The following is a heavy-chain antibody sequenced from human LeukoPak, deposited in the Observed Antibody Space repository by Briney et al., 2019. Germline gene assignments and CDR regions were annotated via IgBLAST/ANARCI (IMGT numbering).Heavy chain of an antibody. D-gene: IGHD3-10*01. J-gene: IGHJ4*02. CDR1: GYSISSGYY. V-gene: IGHV4-38-2*02. CDR2: IYHGGST. Sequence: PSGTLSLTCTVSGYSISSGYYWGWIRQPPGKGLEWIGSIYHGGSTYYHPSLKSRVTISVHTSKNQFSLKLSSLTAADTAVYYCARDHTRTTMLRGSRSAYYFDYRGQGTLVTSSS. CDR3: ARDHTRTTMLRGSRSAYYFDY.